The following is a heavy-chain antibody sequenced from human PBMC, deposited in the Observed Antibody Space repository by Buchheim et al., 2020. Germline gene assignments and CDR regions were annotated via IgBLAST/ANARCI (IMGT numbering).Heavy chain of an antibody. CDR2: ISGSGGGT. CDR1: GFSFTSYA. V-gene: IGHV3-23*01. D-gene: IGHD2-2*01. J-gene: IGHJ2*01. CDR3: AKVLDPTRYWFFDL. Sequence: EVQLLESGGGLVQPGGPLRLSCAASGFSFTSYAMTWVRQAPGKGLEWVSAISGSGGGTYYADSVKGRLTISRGNSKKTRYLKMNSLRAEDTALYYCAKVLDPTRYWFFDLWGRGTL.